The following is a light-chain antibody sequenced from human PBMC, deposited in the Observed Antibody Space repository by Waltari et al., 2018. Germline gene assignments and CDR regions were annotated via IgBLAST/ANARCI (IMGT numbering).Light chain of an antibody. Sequence: QSLLTQSPSMSGAPGQRVTISCSGSRSNIGLNYVFWYQQVPGAAPRLLIGRNDERPSGVPDRFSASKSGASASLTISRLRSEDEAAYYCAGWDDSRSRWVFGGGTTLTVL. CDR2: RND. CDR1: RSNIGLNY. V-gene: IGLV1-47*01. J-gene: IGLJ3*02. CDR3: AGWDDSRSRWV.